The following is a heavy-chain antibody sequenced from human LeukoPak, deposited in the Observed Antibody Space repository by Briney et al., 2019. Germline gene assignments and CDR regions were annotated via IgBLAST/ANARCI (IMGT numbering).Heavy chain of an antibody. CDR1: GFTFSSYA. Sequence: TGGSLRLSCAASGFTFSSYAMSWVRQSPGKGLEWIGEINHRGNIKFDSSLKSRVTISIDTSKNRFSLNMNSVTAADTALYFCARHPPGDLKAFDYWGHGTLVTVSS. J-gene: IGHJ4*01. V-gene: IGHV4-34*01. CDR2: INHRGNI. D-gene: IGHD2-21*01. CDR3: ARHPPGDLKAFDY.